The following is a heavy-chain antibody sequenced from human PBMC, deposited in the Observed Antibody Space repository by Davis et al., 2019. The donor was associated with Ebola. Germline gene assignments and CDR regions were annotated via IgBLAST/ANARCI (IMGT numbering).Heavy chain of an antibody. CDR3: AREIESGSCCFIDD. CDR1: GFNFSTYS. CDR2: ISGSGYTI. J-gene: IGHJ4*02. Sequence: GGSLRLSCVISGFNFSTYSVSWVRQAPGKGLEWISAISGSGYTIYEADSVKGRFTISRDNRKNSLYLEMNSLRVEDTAVYYCAREIESGSCCFIDDWGQGTLVTVSS. D-gene: IGHD2-15*01. V-gene: IGHV3-48*04.